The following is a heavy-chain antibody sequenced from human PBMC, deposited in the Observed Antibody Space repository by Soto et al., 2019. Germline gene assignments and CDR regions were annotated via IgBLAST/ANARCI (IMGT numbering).Heavy chain of an antibody. CDR2: ISSSSSYI. CDR3: VRDSYGSLYDY. D-gene: IGHD3-16*01. J-gene: IGHJ4*02. CDR1: GFTFTSYN. V-gene: IGHV3-21*04. Sequence: GGSLRLSCAASGFTFTSYNMNWVRQAPGKGLEWVSFISSSSSYIYYADSVKGRFTISRDNAKNSVYLQMNSLRAEDTAVYYCVRDSYGSLYDYWGQGTLVTVS.